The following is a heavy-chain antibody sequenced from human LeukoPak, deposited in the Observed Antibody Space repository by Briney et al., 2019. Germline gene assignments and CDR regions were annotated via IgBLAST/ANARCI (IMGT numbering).Heavy chain of an antibody. Sequence: GGSLRLSCAASGFTFSSYAMSWVRQAPGKGLEWVSAISGSGGSTYYADSVKGRFTISRDNSKNTLYLQMNSLRAEDTAVYYCAKDRQRSQKSGQPPFDYWGQGTLVTVSS. J-gene: IGHJ4*02. CDR3: AKDRQRSQKSGQPPFDY. V-gene: IGHV3-23*01. CDR1: GFTFSSYA. D-gene: IGHD6-25*01. CDR2: ISGSGGST.